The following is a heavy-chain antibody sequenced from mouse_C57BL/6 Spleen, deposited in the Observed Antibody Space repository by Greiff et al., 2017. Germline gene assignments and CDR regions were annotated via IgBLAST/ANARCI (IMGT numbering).Heavy chain of an antibody. CDR2: SRNKANDYTT. CDR3: ARGAYWLRGYFDV. J-gene: IGHJ1*03. CDR1: GFTFSDFY. D-gene: IGHD2-2*01. Sequence: EVQVVESGGGLVQSGRSLRLSCATSGFTFSDFYMEWVRQAPGKGLEWIAASRNKANDYTTEYSASVKGRFIVSRDTSQSILYLQMNALRAEDTAIYYGARGAYWLRGYFDVWGTGTTVTVSS. V-gene: IGHV7-1*01.